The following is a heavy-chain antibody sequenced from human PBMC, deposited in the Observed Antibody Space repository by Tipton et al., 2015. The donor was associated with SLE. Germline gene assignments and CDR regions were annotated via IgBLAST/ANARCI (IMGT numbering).Heavy chain of an antibody. Sequence: LVQSGAEVKKPGASVKVSCKASGYTFTSYGISWVRQAPGQGLEWMGWISAYNGNSNYAQKLQGRVTMTTDTSTSTAYMELRSLGSDDTAVYYCAREGSSSWYSYYYYDMDVWGKGTTVTVSS. CDR1: GYTFTSYG. D-gene: IGHD6-13*01. V-gene: IGHV1-18*04. J-gene: IGHJ6*03. CDR2: ISAYNGNS. CDR3: AREGSSSWYSYYYYDMDV.